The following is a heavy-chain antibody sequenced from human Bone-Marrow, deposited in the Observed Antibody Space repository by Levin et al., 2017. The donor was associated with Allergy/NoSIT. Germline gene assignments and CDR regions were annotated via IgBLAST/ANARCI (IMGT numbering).Heavy chain of an antibody. D-gene: IGHD6-13*01. V-gene: IGHV4-61*02. CDR2: MFAGGAA. CDR3: ARDETFNSWHTGWFDP. Sequence: SQTLSLTCTVSSGSIHNTNHYWSWIRQPAGKGLEWIGRMFAGGAATYNRSLRSRVTISIDTSKNQFSLKLTSVTAADTAVYYCARDETFNSWHTGWFDPWGQGTLVTVSS. CDR1: SGSIHNTNHY. J-gene: IGHJ5*02.